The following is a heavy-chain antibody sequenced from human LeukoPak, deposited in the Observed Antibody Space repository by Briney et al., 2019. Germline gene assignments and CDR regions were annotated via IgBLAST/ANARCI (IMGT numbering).Heavy chain of an antibody. V-gene: IGHV1-2*02. CDR3: ARDRYGDGFAHFDY. Sequence: GASVKVSCKASGYTFTGYYIHWVRQAPGQGLEWMGWINPNSGGTNYPQKFQGRVAITWDTSITTAYMDLSRLTSDDTAVYYCARDRYGDGFAHFDYWGQGALVTVSS. CDR1: GYTFTGYY. D-gene: IGHD5-24*01. CDR2: INPNSGGT. J-gene: IGHJ4*02.